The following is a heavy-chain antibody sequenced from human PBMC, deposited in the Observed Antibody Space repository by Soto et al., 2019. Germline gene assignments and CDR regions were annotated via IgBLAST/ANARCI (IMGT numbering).Heavy chain of an antibody. J-gene: IGHJ4*02. Sequence: QVQLVHSGAEVKKPGASVKVSCKVSGGPFSDYAVSWVRQSPGQGLEWMGGIIPMFGTANYAQNFMIRVTITAAASTTTAYMELSSLRSEDTAVYYCARDLDYYVSRNHYNRIDYWGQRTLVTVSS. CDR3: ARDLDYYVSRNHYNRIDY. CDR1: GGPFSDYA. CDR2: IIPMFGTA. V-gene: IGHV1-69*01. D-gene: IGHD3-10*01.